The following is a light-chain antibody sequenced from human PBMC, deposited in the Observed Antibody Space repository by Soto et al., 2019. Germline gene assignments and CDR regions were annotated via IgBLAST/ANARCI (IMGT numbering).Light chain of an antibody. CDR2: KDS. V-gene: IGLV3-27*01. Sequence: SYELTQPSSVSVSPGQTARITCSGDVLAKKYARWFQQKPGQAPVLVIYKDSERPSGIPERFSGSSSGTTVTLTISGAQVEDEADYYCYSAADNNRVFGGGTTHRP. CDR3: YSAADNNRV. J-gene: IGLJ3*02. CDR1: VLAKKY.